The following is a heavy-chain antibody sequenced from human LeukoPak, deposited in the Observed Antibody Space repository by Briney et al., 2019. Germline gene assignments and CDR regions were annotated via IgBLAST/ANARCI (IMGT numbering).Heavy chain of an antibody. J-gene: IGHJ6*01. CDR2: INRGGA. CDR3: ARFKNWRGGEL. V-gene: IGHV4-34*01. Sequence: PGESLSLTCAVYGGSFSGYYRSWVRQPPGKRLEWIGEINRGGANYNQSLERPVSLSIDTYQNQFSLKLRTATDADTAVYYFARFKNWRGGELWG. CDR1: GGSFSGYY. D-gene: IGHD1-1*01.